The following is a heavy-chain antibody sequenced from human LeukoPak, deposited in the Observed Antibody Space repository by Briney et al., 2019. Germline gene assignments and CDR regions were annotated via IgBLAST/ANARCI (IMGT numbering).Heavy chain of an antibody. D-gene: IGHD3-10*01. CDR3: AREVTPPVVRYMDV. CDR1: VGSISRYY. Sequence: PSVTQSLTCTVSVGSISRYYWSGIRGSPGKGLVGIGHIYYSGSTNYNGFLESRVTISVEQCKNQFSLKMSSVTAADTAGYYCAREVTPPVVRYMDVWGKGTTVTVSS. V-gene: IGHV4-59*01. J-gene: IGHJ6*03. CDR2: IYYSGST.